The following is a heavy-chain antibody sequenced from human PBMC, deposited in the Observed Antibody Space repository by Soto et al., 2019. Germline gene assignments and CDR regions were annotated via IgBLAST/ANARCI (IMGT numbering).Heavy chain of an antibody. J-gene: IGHJ4*02. CDR3: ARGGYFDSSNYLAY. Sequence: GASVKVSCKASGYTFTSYGINWVRHAPGRGLEWMGWINPGNGNTKYSQQFQGRVIIDRDTSASTAYMELSSLRSEDTAVYYCARGGYFDSSNYLAYWGLGTMVTVYS. CDR1: GYTFTSYG. CDR2: INPGNGNT. V-gene: IGHV1-3*01. D-gene: IGHD3-22*01.